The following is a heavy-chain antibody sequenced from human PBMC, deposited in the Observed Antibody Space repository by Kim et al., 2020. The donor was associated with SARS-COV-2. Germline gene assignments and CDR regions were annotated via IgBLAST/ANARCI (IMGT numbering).Heavy chain of an antibody. D-gene: IGHD2-2*01. CDR2: ISWNSGSI. Sequence: GGSLRLSCAASGFTFDDYAMHWVRQPPGKGLEWVSGISWNSGSIGYPDSVKGRFTISRDNAKNSLYLQMNSLRAEDTALYYCAKDIAGGCSSTSCYGGLDYWGQGTLVTVSS. CDR1: GFTFDDYA. V-gene: IGHV3-9*01. CDR3: AKDIAGGCSSTSCYGGLDY. J-gene: IGHJ4*02.